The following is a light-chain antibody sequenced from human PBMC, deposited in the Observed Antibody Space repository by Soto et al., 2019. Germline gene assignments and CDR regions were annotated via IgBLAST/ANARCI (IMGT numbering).Light chain of an antibody. CDR3: QQRVNRVT. V-gene: IGKV3-11*01. J-gene: IGKJ4*01. CDR1: QSVTTY. CDR2: DSS. Sequence: EIVLTQSPATLSLSPGERASLSFRASQSVTTYLAWYQQKPGQAPRLLIYDSSNRATGIPARFSGSGSGTDFTLTISSLESEDFAVYYCQQRVNRVTFGGGTKVEI.